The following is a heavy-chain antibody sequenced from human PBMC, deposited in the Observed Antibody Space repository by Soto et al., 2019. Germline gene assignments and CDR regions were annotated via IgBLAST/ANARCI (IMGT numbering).Heavy chain of an antibody. Sequence: QVQLQESGPGLVKPSQTLSLTCTVSGGSISSGGYYWSWIRQHPGKGLEWIGYIYYSGSTYYNPSLKSRVTISVDTSKNQFSLKLSSVTAADTAVYYCARGGGVVLVPASRWFDPGGQGTLVTVSS. J-gene: IGHJ5*02. CDR2: IYYSGST. D-gene: IGHD2-2*01. CDR1: GGSISSGGYY. CDR3: ARGGGVVLVPASRWFDP. V-gene: IGHV4-31*03.